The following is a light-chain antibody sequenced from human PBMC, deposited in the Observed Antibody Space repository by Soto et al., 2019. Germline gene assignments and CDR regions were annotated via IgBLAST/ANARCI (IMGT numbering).Light chain of an antibody. CDR1: QSVGSD. CDR3: QQYNDMPPIT. CDR2: GSF. Sequence: ELVMTQSPATLSVSPGERATLSCRASQSVGSDLAWYQQKPGQAPRLLIVGSFARATGIPARFSGSGSGSEFTLTISGLQSEDFAVYYCQQYNDMPPITFGQGTRLEI. J-gene: IGKJ5*01. V-gene: IGKV3-15*01.